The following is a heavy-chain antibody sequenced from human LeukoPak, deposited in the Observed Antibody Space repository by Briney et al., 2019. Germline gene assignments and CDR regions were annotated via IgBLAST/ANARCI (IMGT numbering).Heavy chain of an antibody. J-gene: IGHJ5*02. CDR2: ISSSSSYI. V-gene: IGHV3-21*01. D-gene: IGHD6-19*01. CDR1: GFAFSNYW. Sequence: GGSLRLSCAASGFAFSNYWMHWVRQAPGKGLEWVSSISSSSSYIYYADSVKGRFTISRDNAKNSLYLQMNSLRAEDTAVYYCGGVIAVAGMTPGGQGPLVTVS. CDR3: GGVIAVAGMTP.